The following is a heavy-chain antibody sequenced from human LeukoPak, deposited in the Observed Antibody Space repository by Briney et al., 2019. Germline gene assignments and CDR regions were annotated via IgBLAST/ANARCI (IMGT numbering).Heavy chain of an antibody. V-gene: IGHV1-8*03. CDR3: ARGRSAMRMDV. J-gene: IGHJ6*04. CDR2: MNPSSGST. CDR1: GYTFTSYD. Sequence: ASVKVSCKAPGYTFTSYDINWVRQAPGQGLEWMGWMNPSSGSTGYAQKFQGRVTISRNISISTAYMELSTPRSEDTAVYYCARGRSAMRMDVWGKGTTVTVSS. D-gene: IGHD2-2*01.